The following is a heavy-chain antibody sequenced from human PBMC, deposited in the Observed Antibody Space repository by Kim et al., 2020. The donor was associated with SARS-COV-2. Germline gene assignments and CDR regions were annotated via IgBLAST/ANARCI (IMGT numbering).Heavy chain of an antibody. D-gene: IGHD6-13*01. J-gene: IGHJ2*01. CDR2: LTSTGDTT. CDR3: AKDLRGPSAGTWYFDL. V-gene: IGHV3-23*01. Sequence: GGSLRLSCAASGFTFSSSAMGWVRQAPGKGLEWVSALTSTGDTTYYADSVKGRFTISRDNSKNTLYLQMNSLRAEDTALYYCAKDLRGPSAGTWYFDLWGRRTLATVSS. CDR1: GFTFSSSA.